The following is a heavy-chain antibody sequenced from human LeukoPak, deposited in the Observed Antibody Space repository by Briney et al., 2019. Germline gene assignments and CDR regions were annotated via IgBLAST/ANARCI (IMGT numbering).Heavy chain of an antibody. Sequence: ASVKVSCKASGYTFTSYGISWVRQAPGQGLEWMGWISAYNGNTNYAQKLQGRVTMTTDSSTSTAYMELRSLRSDDTAVYYCARATVTTKKVDYWGQGTLVTVSS. CDR3: ARATVTTKKVDY. CDR1: GYTFTSYG. V-gene: IGHV1-18*01. D-gene: IGHD4-17*01. CDR2: ISAYNGNT. J-gene: IGHJ4*02.